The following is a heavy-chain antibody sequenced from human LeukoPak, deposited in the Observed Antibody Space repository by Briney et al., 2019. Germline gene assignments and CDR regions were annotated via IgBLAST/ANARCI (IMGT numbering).Heavy chain of an antibody. Sequence: ASVKVSCKASGGTFSSYAISWVRQAPGQGLEWMGGTIPIFGTANYAQKFQGRVTITADKSTSTAYMELSSLRSEDTAVYYCARDPPRITMVRGYYMDVWGKGTTVTVSS. D-gene: IGHD3-10*01. V-gene: IGHV1-69*06. CDR2: TIPIFGTA. CDR3: ARDPPRITMVRGYYMDV. J-gene: IGHJ6*03. CDR1: GGTFSSYA.